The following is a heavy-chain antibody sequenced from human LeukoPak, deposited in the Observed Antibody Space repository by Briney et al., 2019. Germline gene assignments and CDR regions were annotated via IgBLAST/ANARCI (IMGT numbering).Heavy chain of an antibody. Sequence: SETLSLTCTVSGGSISSYYWSWIRQPPGKGLEWIGCIYYSGSTNYNPSLKSRVTISVDTSKNQFSLKLSSVTAADTAVYYCARHIAAAGTFDYWGQGTLVTVSS. CDR1: GGSISSYY. CDR3: ARHIAAAGTFDY. J-gene: IGHJ4*02. V-gene: IGHV4-59*08. CDR2: IYYSGST. D-gene: IGHD6-13*01.